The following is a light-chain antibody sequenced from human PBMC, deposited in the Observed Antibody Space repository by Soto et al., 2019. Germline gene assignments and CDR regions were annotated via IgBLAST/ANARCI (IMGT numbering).Light chain of an antibody. V-gene: IGKV3-11*01. CDR2: DAS. J-gene: IGKJ2*01. CDR1: QRVSSY. CDR3: QQRSNWPLYT. Sequence: EIVLTQSPATLSLSPVERATLSCRASQRVSSYLAWYQQKPGQAPRLLIYDASNRATGIPARFSGSGSGTDFTLTISSLEPEDFAFYYCQQRSNWPLYTFGQGTKLEIK.